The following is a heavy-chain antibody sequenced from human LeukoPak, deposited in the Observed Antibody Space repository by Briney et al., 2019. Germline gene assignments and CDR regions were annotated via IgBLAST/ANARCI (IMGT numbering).Heavy chain of an antibody. V-gene: IGHV4-61*02. D-gene: IGHD5-12*01. CDR3: ARDKWMNYFDY. CDR2: IYTSGST. CDR1: GGSISSGSYY. J-gene: IGHJ4*02. Sequence: KPSETLSLTCTVSGGSISSGSYYWSWIRQPAGKGLEWIGRIYTSGSTNYNPSLKSRVTISVDTSKNQFSLKLSSVTAADTAVYYCARDKWMNYFDYWGQGTLVTVSS.